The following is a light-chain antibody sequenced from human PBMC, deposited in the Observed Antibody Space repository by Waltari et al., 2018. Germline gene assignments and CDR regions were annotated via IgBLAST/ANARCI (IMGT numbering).Light chain of an antibody. Sequence: DIVLTQSPATLSLSLGEKATPSCRASQSVANFLAWYQQKPGQAPRLLIYDVSNRATDIPARFSGSGFATDFTLTISDVEPEDIAVYYCQQRNKWPLTFGGGTKVEIK. CDR2: DVS. CDR1: QSVANF. J-gene: IGKJ4*01. V-gene: IGKV3-11*01. CDR3: QQRNKWPLT.